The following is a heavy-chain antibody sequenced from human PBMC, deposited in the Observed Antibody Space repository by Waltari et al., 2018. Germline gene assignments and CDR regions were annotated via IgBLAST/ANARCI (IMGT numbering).Heavy chain of an antibody. J-gene: IGHJ4*02. CDR3: ASLGMGSFDF. Sequence: EVQLVESGGGLVPAGGSLRLSCTASGFTCSSYWMSWVRQSPGKGLEWLANIKQDGSERDYVDSVKGRFTISRDNAKNSLYLQLNSLRAEDTAAYYCASLGMGSFDFWGQGTLVTVSS. CDR2: IKQDGSER. V-gene: IGHV3-7*01. D-gene: IGHD7-27*01. CDR1: GFTCSSYW.